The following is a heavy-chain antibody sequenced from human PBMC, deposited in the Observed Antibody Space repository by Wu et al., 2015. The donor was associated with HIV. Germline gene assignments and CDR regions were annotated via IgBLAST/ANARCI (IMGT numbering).Heavy chain of an antibody. CDR1: GGTFSSYA. V-gene: IGHV1-69*12. CDR2: FGTA. D-gene: IGHD6-6*01. J-gene: IGHJ4*02. Sequence: VQLVQSGAEVKKPGSSVKVSCKASGGTFSSYAIFGTANYAQKFQGRVTITADESTSTAYMELSSLRSEDTAVYYCARSGAQGSSSSGEAFDYWGQGTLVTVSS. CDR3: ARSGAQGSSSSGEAFDY.